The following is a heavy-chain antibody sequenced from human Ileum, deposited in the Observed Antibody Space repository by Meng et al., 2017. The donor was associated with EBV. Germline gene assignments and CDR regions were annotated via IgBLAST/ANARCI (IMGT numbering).Heavy chain of an antibody. Sequence: QVQLVQSGAEVRKPGASVKVSCKASGYTFTSSPSSTVDWVRQAPGQMLEWMGWIDAGNGNTKYSQKFQGRVTITRDTSATTAYMELSSLRSEDTAVYYCARGHTISAVYFDYWGQGTLVTVSS. CDR2: IDAGNGNT. CDR3: ARGHTISAVYFDY. CDR1: GYTFTSSP. J-gene: IGHJ4*02. D-gene: IGHD2-2*02. V-gene: IGHV1-3*01.